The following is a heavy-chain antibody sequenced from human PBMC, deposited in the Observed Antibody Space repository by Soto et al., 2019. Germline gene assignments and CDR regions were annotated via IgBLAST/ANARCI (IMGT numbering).Heavy chain of an antibody. Sequence: GASVKVSCKASGYTFTGYYMHWVRQAPGQGLEWMGWINPNSGGTNYAQKFQGWVTMTRDTSISTAYMELSRLRSDDTAVYYCARSDYCSGGSCYSIGGYWGQGTLVTVSS. J-gene: IGHJ4*02. CDR3: ARSDYCSGGSCYSIGGY. D-gene: IGHD2-15*01. V-gene: IGHV1-2*04. CDR1: GYTFTGYY. CDR2: INPNSGGT.